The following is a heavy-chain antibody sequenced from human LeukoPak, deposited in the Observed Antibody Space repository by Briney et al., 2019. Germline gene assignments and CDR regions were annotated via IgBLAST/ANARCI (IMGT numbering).Heavy chain of an antibody. J-gene: IGHJ4*02. Sequence: ASVKVSCKASGYTFTSYYIHWVRQAPGQGLERMGIINPSGGSTNYAQKFQGRVTMTRDTSTSTVYMELSSLRSEDTAVYYCARGSHVRLYDSPNGFDYWGQGTLVTVSS. CDR1: GYTFTSYY. CDR3: ARGSHVRLYDSPNGFDY. V-gene: IGHV1-46*01. D-gene: IGHD3-22*01. CDR2: INPSGGST.